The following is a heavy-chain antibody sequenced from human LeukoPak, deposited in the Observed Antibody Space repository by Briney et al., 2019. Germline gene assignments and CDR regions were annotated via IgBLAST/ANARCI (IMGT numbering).Heavy chain of an antibody. CDR2: IDYSGNT. J-gene: IGHJ2*01. CDR1: GDSSTNSIYY. D-gene: IGHD5-18*01. V-gene: IGHV4-39*07. CDR3: ARRFRYSYALYWYFDL. Sequence: SETLSLTCSVSGDSSTNSIYYWGWIRQPPGRGLEWIGTIDYSGNTYYNPSLKSRATISADMSKNQFCLKLSSVTAADTAVYYCARRFRYSYALYWYFDLWGRGTLVTVSS.